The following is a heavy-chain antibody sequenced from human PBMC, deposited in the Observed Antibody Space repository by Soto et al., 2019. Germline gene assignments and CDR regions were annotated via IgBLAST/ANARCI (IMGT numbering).Heavy chain of an antibody. V-gene: IGHV3-23*01. J-gene: IGHJ4*02. Sequence: LRLSCAASGFPFSTYAMTWVRQAPGKGLEWVAAITGSGATAYYAKSVQGRFTISRDNSKNMLSLELNSLRADDTAIYYCAKSLAAAKFYFDSWGQGTLVTVSS. CDR2: ITGSGATA. D-gene: IGHD6-13*01. CDR1: GFPFSTYA. CDR3: AKSLAAAKFYFDS.